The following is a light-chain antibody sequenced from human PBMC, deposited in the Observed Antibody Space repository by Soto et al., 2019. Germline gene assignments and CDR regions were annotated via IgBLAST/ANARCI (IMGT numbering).Light chain of an antibody. CDR2: GAS. V-gene: IGKV3-20*01. CDR1: HSVTSNY. CDR3: QHYITSLTR. Sequence: EIVLTQSPGTLSLSPGERATLSCGASHSVTSNYLAWYQQKPGQAPRLLIYGASRRATGVPDRFIGSGSGTDFTLTISRLEPEDFVVYYCQHYITSLTRFGQGTKADIK. J-gene: IGKJ1*01.